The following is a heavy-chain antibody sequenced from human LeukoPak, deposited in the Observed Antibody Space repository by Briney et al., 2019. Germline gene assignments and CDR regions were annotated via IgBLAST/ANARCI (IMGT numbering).Heavy chain of an antibody. Sequence: ASVKVSCKASGYTFTSYAMNWVRQAPGQGLEWMGWINTNTGNPTYAQGFTGRFVFSLDTSVSTAYLQISSLKAEDTAVYYCARPGRGSYYRLFDYWGQGTLVTVSS. CDR2: INTNTGNP. CDR1: GYTFTSYA. J-gene: IGHJ4*02. D-gene: IGHD1-26*01. V-gene: IGHV7-4-1*02. CDR3: ARPGRGSYYRLFDY.